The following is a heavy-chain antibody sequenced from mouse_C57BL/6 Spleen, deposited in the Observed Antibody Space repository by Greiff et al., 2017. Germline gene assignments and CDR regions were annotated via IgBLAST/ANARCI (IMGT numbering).Heavy chain of an antibody. V-gene: IGHV1-15*01. J-gene: IGHJ3*01. CDR1: GYTFTDYE. CDR2: IDPETGGT. Sequence: QVQLQQSGAELVRPGASVTLSCKASGYTFTDYEMHWVKQTPVHGLEWIGAIDPETGGTAYNQKFKGKAILTAAKSSSTAYVELRSLTSEDSAVYYCTRSGNGKWDQGTRVTVSA. CDR3: TRSGNGK. D-gene: IGHD1-1*01.